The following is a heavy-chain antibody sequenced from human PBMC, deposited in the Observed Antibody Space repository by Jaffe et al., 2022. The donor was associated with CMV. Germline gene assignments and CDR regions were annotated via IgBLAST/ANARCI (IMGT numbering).Heavy chain of an antibody. CDR2: IRSKAYGGTT. Sequence: EVQLVESGGGLVKPGRSLRLSCTASGFTFGDYAMSWFRQAPGKGLEWVGFIRSKAYGGTTEYAASVKGRFTISRDDSKSIAYLQMNSLKTEDTAVYYCTRGPTLYYFDYWGQGTLVTVSS. CDR1: GFTFGDYA. CDR3: TRGPTLYYFDY. J-gene: IGHJ4*02. V-gene: IGHV3-49*05.